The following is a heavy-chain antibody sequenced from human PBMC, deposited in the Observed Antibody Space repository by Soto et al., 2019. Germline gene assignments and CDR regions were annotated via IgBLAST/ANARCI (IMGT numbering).Heavy chain of an antibody. J-gene: IGHJ4*02. D-gene: IGHD6-6*01. CDR1: GSSLINYD. Sequence: QVQLVESGGGVVQPGRSLRLCCAASGSSLINYDMHWVRQAPGKGLEWVAVMSYDGSRQFYADSVRGRFSVSRDISKSALYLQMSSLRIEDTAIYYCAKGAWYGSSSSYDSRGQGTHVIVSS. V-gene: IGHV3-30*18. CDR2: MSYDGSRQ. CDR3: AKGAWYGSSSSYDS.